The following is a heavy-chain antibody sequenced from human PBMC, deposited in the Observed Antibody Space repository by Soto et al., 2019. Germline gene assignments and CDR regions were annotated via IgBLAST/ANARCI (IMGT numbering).Heavy chain of an antibody. V-gene: IGHV3-53*01. CDR1: GFTVSSNY. D-gene: IGHD3-22*01. CDR3: ARASNCYDSSGQAQGYGMDV. CDR2: IYSGGST. Sequence: GGSLRLSCAASGFTVSSNYMSWVRQAPGKGLEWVSVIYSGGSTYYADSVKGRFTISRDNSKNTLYLQMNSLRAEDTAVYYCARASNCYDSSGQAQGYGMDVWGQGTTVTVSS. J-gene: IGHJ6*02.